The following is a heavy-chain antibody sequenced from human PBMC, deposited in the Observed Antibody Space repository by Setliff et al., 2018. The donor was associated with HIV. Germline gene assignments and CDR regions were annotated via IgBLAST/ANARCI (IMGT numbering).Heavy chain of an antibody. CDR3: ARGFDYAQRPPLYYFDC. D-gene: IGHD2-2*01. CDR2: IYYNGHT. J-gene: IGHJ4*02. V-gene: IGHV4-39*07. Sequence: SETLSLTCTVSGGSITSSNSYWGWIRQSPGKGLEWIGSIYYNGHTSYNPSLRSRVTISLDTSKNQFSLKLSSVTAADTAVYYCARGFDYAQRPPLYYFDCWGQGTLVTVSS. CDR1: GGSITSSNSY.